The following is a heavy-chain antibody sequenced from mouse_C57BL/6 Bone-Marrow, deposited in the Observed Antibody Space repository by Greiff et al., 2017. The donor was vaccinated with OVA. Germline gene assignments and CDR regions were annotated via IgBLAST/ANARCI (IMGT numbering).Heavy chain of an antibody. J-gene: IGHJ1*03. CDR2: IDPETGGT. CDR3: TRSTQEGYFDV. V-gene: IGHV1-15*01. CDR1: GYTFTDYE. Sequence: QVQLKESGAELVRPGASVTLSCKASGYTFTDYEMHWVKQTPVHGLEWIGAIDPETGGTAYNQKFKGKAILTADKSSSTAYMELRSLTSEDSAVYYCTRSTQEGYFDVWGTGTTVTVSS.